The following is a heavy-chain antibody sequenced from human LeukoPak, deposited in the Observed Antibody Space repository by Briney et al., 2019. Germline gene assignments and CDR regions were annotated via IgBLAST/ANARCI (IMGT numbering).Heavy chain of an antibody. J-gene: IGHJ4*02. Sequence: AASVTVSCKASGYTFTSYGISWVRQAPGQGLEWMGWISAYNGNTNYAQKLQGRVTMTTDTSTSTAYMELRSLRSDDTAVYYCARSTAIFGVPLSSLFAYWGQGTLVTVSS. V-gene: IGHV1-18*01. CDR2: ISAYNGNT. CDR1: GYTFTSYG. CDR3: ARSTAIFGVPLSSLFAY. D-gene: IGHD3-3*01.